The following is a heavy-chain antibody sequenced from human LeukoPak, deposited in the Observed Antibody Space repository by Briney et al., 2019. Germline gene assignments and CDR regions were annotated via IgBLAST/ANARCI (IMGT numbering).Heavy chain of an antibody. D-gene: IGHD1-7*01. Sequence: SETLSLTCTVSGYSISSGYYWGWIGQPPGKGLEWIGSIYHSGSTYYNPSLKSRVTISVDTSKNQFSLKLSSVTAADTAVYYCARDLDWNYADYWGQGTLVTVSS. CDR2: IYHSGST. J-gene: IGHJ4*02. CDR1: GYSISSGYY. V-gene: IGHV4-38-2*02. CDR3: ARDLDWNYADY.